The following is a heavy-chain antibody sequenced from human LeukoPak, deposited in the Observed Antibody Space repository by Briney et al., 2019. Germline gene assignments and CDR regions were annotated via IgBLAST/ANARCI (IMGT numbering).Heavy chain of an antibody. CDR3: ARHGRRIAFDY. V-gene: IGHV4-59*08. CDR2: IYYSGST. Sequence: SETLSLTCAVYGGSFSGYYWSWIRQPPGKGLEWIGYIYYSGSTNYNPSLKSRVTISVDTSKNQFSLKLSSVTAADTAVYYCARHGRRIAFDYWGQGTLVTVSS. CDR1: GGSFSGYY. D-gene: IGHD6-13*01. J-gene: IGHJ4*02.